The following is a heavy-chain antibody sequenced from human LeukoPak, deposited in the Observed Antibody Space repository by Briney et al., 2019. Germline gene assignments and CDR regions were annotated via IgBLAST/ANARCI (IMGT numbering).Heavy chain of an antibody. D-gene: IGHD3-22*01. V-gene: IGHV3-9*01. CDR1: GFTFDDYA. J-gene: IGHJ4*02. CDR3: AKSLDYYDSSGYYPPPEPFDY. CDR2: ISWNSGSI. Sequence: GGSLRLSCAASGFTFDDYAMHWVRQAPGKGLEWVSGISWNSGSIGYADSVKGRFTISRDNAKNSLYLQMNSLRAEDTASYYCAKSLDYYDSSGYYPPPEPFDYWGQGTLVTVSS.